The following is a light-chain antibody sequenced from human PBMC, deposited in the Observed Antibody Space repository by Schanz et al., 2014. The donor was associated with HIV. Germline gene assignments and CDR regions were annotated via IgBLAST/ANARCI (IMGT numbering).Light chain of an antibody. J-gene: IGLJ2*01. CDR3: SSYAGRNNLVV. Sequence: QSALTQPASVSGSPGQSVNISCTGTSSDVGGYYYVSWYQQHPGKAPKLMIYEVSKRPSGVPDRLSGSKSGNTASLTVSGLQAEDEADYYCSSYAGRNNLVVFGGGTKLTVL. V-gene: IGLV2-8*01. CDR1: SSDVGGYYY. CDR2: EVS.